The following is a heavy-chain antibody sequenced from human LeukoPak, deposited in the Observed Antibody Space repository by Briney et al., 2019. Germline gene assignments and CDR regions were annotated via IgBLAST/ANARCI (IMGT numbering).Heavy chain of an antibody. Sequence: SETLSLTCAVYGGSFSGYYWSWIRQPPGKGLEWIGEISRSGSTNYNASLKSRVTISVDTSKNQFSLKLSSVTAADTAVYYCARGVLGYCSGGSCYARRPSFDYWGQGTLVTVSS. CDR3: ARGVLGYCSGGSCYARRPSFDY. CDR1: GGSFSGYY. CDR2: ISRSGST. D-gene: IGHD2-15*01. J-gene: IGHJ4*02. V-gene: IGHV4-34*01.